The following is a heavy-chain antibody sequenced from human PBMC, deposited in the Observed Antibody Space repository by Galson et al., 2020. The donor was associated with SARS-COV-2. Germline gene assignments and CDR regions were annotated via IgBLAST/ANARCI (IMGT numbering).Heavy chain of an antibody. J-gene: IGHJ5*02. V-gene: IGHV3-73*01. CDR2: IKSKANSYAT. Sequence: QLGESLKISCAASGFTFSGSAIHWVRQASGKGLEWVGLIKSKANSYATAYAASVKGRFTMSRDDSKNTAYLQMNSLKTEDTALYYCTSGYCSSSTCYPEFDPWGQGTLVTVSS. CDR3: TSGYCSSSTCYPEFDP. D-gene: IGHD2-2*01. CDR1: GFTFSGSA.